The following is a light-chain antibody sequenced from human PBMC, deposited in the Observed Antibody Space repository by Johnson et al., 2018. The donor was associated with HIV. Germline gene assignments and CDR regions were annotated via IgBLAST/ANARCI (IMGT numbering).Light chain of an antibody. CDR3: GTWDTSLGAHYV. J-gene: IGLJ1*01. CDR1: SSNIGNNY. Sequence: QSVLTQPPSVSAAPGQKVTISCSGSSSNIGNNYVSWYQQLPGTAPKLLIYEKNKRPSGIPDRFSASKSGTSATLALTGLQPGDEADYYCGTWDTSLGAHYVFGTGTKVTVL. CDR2: EKN. V-gene: IGLV1-51*02.